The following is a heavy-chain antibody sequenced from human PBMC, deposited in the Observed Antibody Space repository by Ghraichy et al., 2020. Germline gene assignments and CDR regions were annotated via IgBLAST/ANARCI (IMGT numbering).Heavy chain of an antibody. CDR1: GFTFSSYS. CDR3: ARDGRYFDWLAFDY. V-gene: IGHV3-48*02. CDR2: ISSSSSTI. J-gene: IGHJ4*02. D-gene: IGHD3-9*01. Sequence: GGSRRLSCAASGFTFSSYSMNWVRQAPGKGLEWVSYISSSSSTIYYADSVKGRFTISRDNAKNSLYLQMNSLRDEDTAVYYCARDGRYFDWLAFDYWGQGTLVTVSS.